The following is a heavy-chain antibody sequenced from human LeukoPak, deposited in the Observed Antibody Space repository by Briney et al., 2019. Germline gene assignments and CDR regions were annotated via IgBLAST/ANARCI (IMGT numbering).Heavy chain of an antibody. CDR3: ARVLNYYDSSGYYFSY. CDR1: GFTFSSYE. J-gene: IGHJ4*02. D-gene: IGHD3-22*01. Sequence: GRSLRLSCAASGFTFSSYEMNWVRQAPGKGLEWVSHIRSSGSTIYYADSVKGRFTISRDNAQKSLYLQMNSLRAEDTAVYYCARVLNYYDSSGYYFSYWGQGTLVTVSS. V-gene: IGHV3-48*03. CDR2: IRSSGSTI.